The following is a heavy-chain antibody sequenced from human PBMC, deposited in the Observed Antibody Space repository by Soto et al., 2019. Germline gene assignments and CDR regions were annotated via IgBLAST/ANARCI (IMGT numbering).Heavy chain of an antibody. CDR3: VKDRFVNY. V-gene: IGHV3-64D*06. D-gene: IGHD3-3*01. Sequence: AAEKGLRYFSSISRNGVSTYYADSVKGRSTIFRDNSKNTLYLQMNSLRVEDTAVYYCVKDRFVNYWGQGALVTVSS. CDR2: ISRNGVST. J-gene: IGHJ4*02.